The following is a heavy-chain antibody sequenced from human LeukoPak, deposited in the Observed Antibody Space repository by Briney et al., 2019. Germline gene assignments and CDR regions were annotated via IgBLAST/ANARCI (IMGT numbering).Heavy chain of an antibody. CDR1: GLTFSTSA. D-gene: IGHD1-14*01. J-gene: IGHJ4*02. V-gene: IGHV3-21*06. Sequence: GGSLRLSCTASGLTFSTSAFNWVRQAPGKGLEWVASIGPTGSDRYHADSIKGRFTISRDNANNFLYLQMNSLRAEDTAVYYCATETNGRHYDYWGQGTLLTVSS. CDR3: ATETNGRHYDY. CDR2: IGPTGSDR.